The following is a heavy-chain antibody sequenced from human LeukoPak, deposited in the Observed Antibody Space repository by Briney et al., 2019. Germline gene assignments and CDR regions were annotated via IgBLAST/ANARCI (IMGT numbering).Heavy chain of an antibody. D-gene: IGHD2-2*01. CDR2: IYHTGSA. J-gene: IGHJ4*02. V-gene: IGHV4-38-2*01. Sequence: SETLSLTCSVSGYSFTSGHYWGWVRPPPGKGLEWIANIYHTGSAHYNPSPKSRVTISVDTSKNQFSPKLSSVTAADTAVYYCARYCTSTTCILRGFDYWGQGTLVTVSS. CDR1: GYSFTSGHY. CDR3: ARYCTSTTCILRGFDY.